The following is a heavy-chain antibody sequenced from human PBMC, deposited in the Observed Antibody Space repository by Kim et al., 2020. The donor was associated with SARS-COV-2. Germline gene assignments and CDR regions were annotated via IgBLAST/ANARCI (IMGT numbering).Heavy chain of an antibody. J-gene: IGHJ5*02. CDR2: ISTYNGVT. V-gene: IGHV1-18*04. CDR1: GYTFTTYG. Sequence: ASVKVSCKSSGYTFTTYGISWVRQAPGQGLEWMGWISTYNGVTSYGQNLQGRLTMTTDTSTTTAYMELRSLRSDDTAIYYCVRDWGRNIDCFDPWGQGTLDNVSS. CDR3: VRDWGRNIDCFDP. D-gene: IGHD3-16*01.